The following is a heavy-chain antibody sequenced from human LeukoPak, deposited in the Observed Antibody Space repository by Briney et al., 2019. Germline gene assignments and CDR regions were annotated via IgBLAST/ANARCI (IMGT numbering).Heavy chain of an antibody. D-gene: IGHD4-17*01. Sequence: SETLSLTCTVSGGSISSYYWSWIRQPPGKGLERIGYIYYSGSTNYNPSLKSRVTISVDTSKNQFSLKLSSVTAADTAVYYCARSMTTVTPFDYWGQGTLVTVSS. J-gene: IGHJ4*02. CDR3: ARSMTTVTPFDY. V-gene: IGHV4-59*01. CDR2: IYYSGST. CDR1: GGSISSYY.